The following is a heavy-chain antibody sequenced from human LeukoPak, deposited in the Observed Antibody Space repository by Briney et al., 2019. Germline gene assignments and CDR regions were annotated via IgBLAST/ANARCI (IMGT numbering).Heavy chain of an antibody. J-gene: IGHJ3*02. Sequence: ASVKVSCKASGYTFTGYYMHWVRQAPGQGLEWMGWINPNSGGTKYAQKFQGRVTMTRDTSISTAYMELSRLRSVDTAIYYCARALGYCSGGNCYSGVSGAFDIWSQGTMVTVSS. CDR2: INPNSGGT. CDR3: ARALGYCSGGNCYSGVSGAFDI. CDR1: GYTFTGYY. D-gene: IGHD2-15*01. V-gene: IGHV1-2*02.